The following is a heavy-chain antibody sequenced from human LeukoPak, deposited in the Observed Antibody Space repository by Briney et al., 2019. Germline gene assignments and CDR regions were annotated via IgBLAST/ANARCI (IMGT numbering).Heavy chain of an antibody. CDR3: ARDEPGYGEFLLY. V-gene: IGHV3-7*01. D-gene: IGHD3-10*01. CDR2: INEAGTMK. Sequence: GGSLRLSFAASGFTVSSNYMSWVRQAPGKGLEWVANINEAGTMKSVADSVKGRFTISRDNAKNSLYLEMNSLRAEDTAVYYCARDEPGYGEFLLYWGQGTLLTVSS. CDR1: GFTVSSNY. J-gene: IGHJ4*02.